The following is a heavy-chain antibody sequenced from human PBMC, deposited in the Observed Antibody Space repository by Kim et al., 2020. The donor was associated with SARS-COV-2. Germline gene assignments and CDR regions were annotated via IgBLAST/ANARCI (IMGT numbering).Heavy chain of an antibody. CDR2: ISYDGSNK. CDR3: ARGPPNYYGSGIFDY. Sequence: GGSLRLSCAASGFTFSSYAMHWVRQAPGKGLEWVAVISYDGSNKYYADSVKGRFTISRDNSKNTLDLQMNSLRAEDTAVYYCARGPPNYYGSGIFDYWGQGTLVTVSS. J-gene: IGHJ4*02. D-gene: IGHD3-10*01. V-gene: IGHV3-30*04. CDR1: GFTFSSYA.